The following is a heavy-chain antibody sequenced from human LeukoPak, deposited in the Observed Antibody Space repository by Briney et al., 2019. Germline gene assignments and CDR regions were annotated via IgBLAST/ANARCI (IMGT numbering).Heavy chain of an antibody. V-gene: IGHV3-23*01. CDR2: ISGSSAST. Sequence: PGGSLRLSCEASGFTFSSYAMSWVRQAPGKGLEWVSSISGSSASTYNAGSVKGRFTISRDNSKNTLYLQMNSLRAEDTAVYYCAKGYGDYGEFDYWGRGTLVTVSS. CDR1: GFTFSSYA. D-gene: IGHD4-17*01. CDR3: AKGYGDYGEFDY. J-gene: IGHJ4*02.